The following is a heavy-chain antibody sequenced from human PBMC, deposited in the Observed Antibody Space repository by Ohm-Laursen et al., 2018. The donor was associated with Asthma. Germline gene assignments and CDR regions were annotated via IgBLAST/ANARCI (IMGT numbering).Heavy chain of an antibody. CDR3: AREWYCGGDCYYFDY. V-gene: IGHV3-74*01. J-gene: IGHJ4*02. CDR2: INSDGSST. Sequence: SLRLSCAASGFTFSSYWMHWVRQAPGKGLVWVSRINSDGSSTSYADSVKGRFTISRDNAKNTLYLQMNSLRAEDTAVYYCAREWYCGGDCYYFDYWGQGTLVTVSS. CDR1: GFTFSSYW. D-gene: IGHD2-21*02.